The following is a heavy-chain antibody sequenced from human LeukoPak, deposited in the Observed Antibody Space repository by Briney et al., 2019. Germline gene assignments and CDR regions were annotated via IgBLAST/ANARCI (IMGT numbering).Heavy chain of an antibody. CDR2: ISRNGGST. D-gene: IGHD7-27*01. CDR1: GFTFSDYA. CDR3: ANSARLGTFDY. Sequence: SGGSLRLSCAASGFTFSDYAMTWVRQAPGKGLEWVSTISRNGGSTYYADSVKGRFTISRDNSENTLYLQMSSLRAEDTAIYYCANSARLGTFDYLGQGTLVTVSS. V-gene: IGHV3-23*01. J-gene: IGHJ4*02.